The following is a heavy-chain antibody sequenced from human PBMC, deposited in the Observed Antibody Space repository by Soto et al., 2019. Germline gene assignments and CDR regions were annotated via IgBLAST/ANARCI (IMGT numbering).Heavy chain of an antibody. V-gene: IGHV4-34*01. D-gene: IGHD3-3*01. CDR3: ARYHYYVLWIGSRHYMDA. J-gene: IGHJ6*03. Sequence: QVHLEQWGAGLLKPSETLSLTCAVYGGSLSGYFWSWVRQPPGKGLEWIGEINHSGSTNYNPSLQGRVTISADTSKHQFSLRLSSVTAADSGIYYCARYHYYVLWIGSRHYMDAWGRGTMVTVSS. CDR1: GGSLSGYF. CDR2: INHSGST.